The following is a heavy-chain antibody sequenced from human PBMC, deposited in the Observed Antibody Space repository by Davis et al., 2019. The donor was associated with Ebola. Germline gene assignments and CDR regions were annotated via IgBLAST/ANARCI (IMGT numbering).Heavy chain of an antibody. CDR3: ATRGP. CDR2: PHSVSGI. CDR1: GYTVGSDF. D-gene: IGHD3-10*01. V-gene: IGHV3-53*01. Sequence: GESLKISCSASGYTVGSDFMIWARQAPGKGLEWLSMPHSVSGIFYADSVRGRFTISADTSKNTLYLQMNSLRVDDTAVYYCATRGPWGQGTLVTVSS. J-gene: IGHJ5*02.